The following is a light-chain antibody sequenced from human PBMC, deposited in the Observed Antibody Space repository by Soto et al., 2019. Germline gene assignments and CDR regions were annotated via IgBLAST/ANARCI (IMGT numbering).Light chain of an antibody. J-gene: IGLJ2*01. V-gene: IGLV1-47*01. Sequence: QSVLTQPPSASGTPGQRITISCSGSSSNIGSNYVYWYRQLPGTAPKLLIYTNNQWPSGVPDRFSGSKSGTSASLAISGLRSEDEADYYCATWDDSLSGVVFGGGTKLTVL. CDR3: ATWDDSLSGVV. CDR1: SSNIGSNY. CDR2: TNN.